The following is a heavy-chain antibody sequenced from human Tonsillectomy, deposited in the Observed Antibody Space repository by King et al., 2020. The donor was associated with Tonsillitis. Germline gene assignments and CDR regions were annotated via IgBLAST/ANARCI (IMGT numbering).Heavy chain of an antibody. V-gene: IGHV4-34*01. CDR3: ASGDFYI. J-gene: IGHJ3*02. CDR2: INHSGST. Sequence: VQLQQWGAGLLKPSETLSLTCAVYGGSFSGDLWNWIRQPPGKGLEWIGEINHSGSTNYNSSLKSRVTVSVDTSKNQFSLKLTSVTAADTAVYYCASGDFYIWGQGTMVTVSS. CDR1: GGSFSGDL.